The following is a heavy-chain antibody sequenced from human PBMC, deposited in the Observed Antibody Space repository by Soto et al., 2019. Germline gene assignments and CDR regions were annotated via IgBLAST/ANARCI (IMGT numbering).Heavy chain of an antibody. CDR2: IIPIFGTA. CDR1: GGTFSSYA. Sequence: QVQLVQSGAEVKKPGSSVKVSCKASGGTFSSYAISWVRQAPGQGLEWMGGIIPIFGTANYAQKFQGRVTITADESTSTAYMELSSLRSEDTAVYYCARGLYSYGPWGLYGMDVWCQGTTVTVSS. CDR3: ARGLYSYGPWGLYGMDV. V-gene: IGHV1-69*01. J-gene: IGHJ6*02. D-gene: IGHD5-18*01.